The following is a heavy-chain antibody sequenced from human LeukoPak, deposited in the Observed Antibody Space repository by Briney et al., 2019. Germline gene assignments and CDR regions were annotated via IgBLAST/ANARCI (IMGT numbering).Heavy chain of an antibody. D-gene: IGHD3-22*01. CDR3: ATYYYDSSGYYRN. V-gene: IGHV3-74*01. Sequence: PGGSLRLSRAASGFTFSSYWMHWVRHAPGKGLVWVSRINSDGSSTSYADSVKGRFTISRDNAKNTLYLQMNSLRAEDTAVYYCATYYYDSSGYYRNWGQGTLVTVSS. CDR2: INSDGSST. J-gene: IGHJ4*02. CDR1: GFTFSSYW.